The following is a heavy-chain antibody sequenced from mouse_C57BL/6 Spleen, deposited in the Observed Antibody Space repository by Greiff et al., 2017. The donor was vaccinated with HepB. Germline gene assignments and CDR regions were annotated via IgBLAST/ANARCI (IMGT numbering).Heavy chain of an antibody. CDR1: GYTFTSYW. J-gene: IGHJ4*01. Sequence: QVHVKQSGTELVKPGASVKLSCKASGYTFTSYWMHWVKQRPGQGLEWIGNINPSNGGTNYNEKFKSKATLTVDKSSSTDYMQISSLTSEDSAVYYCARGDGYSYAMDYWGQGTSVTVSS. D-gene: IGHD2-3*01. CDR3: ARGDGYSYAMDY. V-gene: IGHV1-53*01. CDR2: INPSNGGT.